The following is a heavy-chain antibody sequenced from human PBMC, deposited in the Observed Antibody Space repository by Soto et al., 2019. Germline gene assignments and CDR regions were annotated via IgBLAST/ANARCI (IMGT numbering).Heavy chain of an antibody. CDR1: GGSISSSSYY. CDR3: ARNFEGAALPGAPWFDP. J-gene: IGHJ5*02. D-gene: IGHD3-9*01. CDR2: IYYSGST. Sequence: PSETLSLTCTVSGGSISSSSYYWGWIRQPPGKGLEWIGSIYYSGSTYYNPSLKSRVTISVDTSKTQFSLKLSSVTAADTAVYYCARNFEGAALPGAPWFDPWGQGTQVTVSS. V-gene: IGHV4-39*01.